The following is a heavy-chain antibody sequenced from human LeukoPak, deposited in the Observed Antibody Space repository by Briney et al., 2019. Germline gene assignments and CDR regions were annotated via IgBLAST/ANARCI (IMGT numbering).Heavy chain of an antibody. D-gene: IGHD3-10*01. J-gene: IGHJ5*02. Sequence: GASVKVSCKASGYTFTSYGISWVRQAPGQGLEWMGWISAYNGNTNYAQKLQGRVTMTTDTSTSTAYMELRSLRSDDTAVYYCASSSMVRGVDWFDPWGQGTLVTVSS. CDR3: ASSSMVRGVDWFDP. V-gene: IGHV1-18*01. CDR1: GYTFTSYG. CDR2: ISAYNGNT.